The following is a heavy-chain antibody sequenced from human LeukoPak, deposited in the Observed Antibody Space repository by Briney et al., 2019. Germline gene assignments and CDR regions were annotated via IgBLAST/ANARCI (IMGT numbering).Heavy chain of an antibody. CDR3: ARQGSGSYHIDY. J-gene: IGHJ4*02. V-gene: IGHV1-8*03. CDR1: GYTFTSYD. CDR2: VNPNSGNT. D-gene: IGHD1-26*01. Sequence: ASVKVSCKASGYTFTSYDINWVRQATGQGLEWMGWVNPNSGNTGYAQKFQGRVTITRNTSISTAYMELSSLRSEDTAVYYCARQGSGSYHIDYWGQGTLVTVSS.